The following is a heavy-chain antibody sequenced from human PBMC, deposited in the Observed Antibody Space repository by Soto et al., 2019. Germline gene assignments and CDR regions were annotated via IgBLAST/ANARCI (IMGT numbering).Heavy chain of an antibody. CDR3: ARNVGSSGSSRWFDS. D-gene: IGHD3-10*01. J-gene: IGHJ5*01. V-gene: IGHV3-33*01. CDR2: IWYDGTST. CDR1: GFTLSNYG. Sequence: QVQLVESGGGVVQPGRSLTLSCVASGFTLSNYGMHWVRQAPGKGLEWVAVIWYDGTSTYSADSVKGRFSISRDNSKNTLSLQMSSLRAEDTGVYYCARNVGSSGSSRWFDSWGQGTLVTVSS.